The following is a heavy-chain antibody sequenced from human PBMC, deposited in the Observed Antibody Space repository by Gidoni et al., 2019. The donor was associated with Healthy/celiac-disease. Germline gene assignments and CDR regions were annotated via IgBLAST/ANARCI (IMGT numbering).Heavy chain of an antibody. V-gene: IGHV3-33*01. Sequence: QVQLVESGGGVVQPGRSLRLSCAASGFPFSSYGMHWVRQAPGKGLEWVAVIWYDGGNKYYADSVKGRFTISRDNSKNTLYLQMNSLRAEDTAVYYCARESMAAAGTYTGSRRYFQHWGQGTLVTVSS. CDR2: IWYDGGNK. CDR3: ARESMAAAGTYTGSRRYFQH. J-gene: IGHJ1*01. D-gene: IGHD6-13*01. CDR1: GFPFSSYG.